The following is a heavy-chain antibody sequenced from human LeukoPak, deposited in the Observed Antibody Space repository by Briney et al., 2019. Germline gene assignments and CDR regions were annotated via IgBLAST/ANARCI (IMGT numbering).Heavy chain of an antibody. D-gene: IGHD4-11*01. Sequence: ASVKVSCKASGYIFTSYGISWVRQAPGQGLEWMGWINPNSGGTNYAQKFQGRVTMTRDTSISTAYMELSRLRSDDTAVYYCARAGTTDPYYYYMDVWGKGTTVTVSS. J-gene: IGHJ6*03. CDR3: ARAGTTDPYYYYMDV. CDR2: INPNSGGT. V-gene: IGHV1-2*02. CDR1: GYIFTSYG.